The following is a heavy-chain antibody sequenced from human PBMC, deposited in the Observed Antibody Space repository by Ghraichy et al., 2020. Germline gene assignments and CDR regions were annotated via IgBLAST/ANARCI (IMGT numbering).Heavy chain of an antibody. D-gene: IGHD4-17*01. CDR2: VYYSGST. Sequence: SQTLSLTCTVSGDFISSRNYYWGWIRQPPGKGLEWIVGVYYSGSTSYNPSLNSRVTMSVDTSKSQFSLNLISVTAADTAVYYCARRPRMSPVTTKDCGQGILVAVSS. CDR3: ARRPRMSPVTTKD. CDR1: GDFISSRNYY. V-gene: IGHV4-39*01. J-gene: IGHJ4*02.